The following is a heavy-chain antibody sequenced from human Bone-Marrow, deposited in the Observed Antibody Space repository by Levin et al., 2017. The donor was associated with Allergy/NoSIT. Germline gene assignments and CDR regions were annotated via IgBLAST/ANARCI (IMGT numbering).Heavy chain of an antibody. CDR1: GILFSSYD. CDR2: ISAGGNYI. V-gene: IGHV3-21*01. CDR3: ASWAMYHYDRSAFDYFYYAMDV. D-gene: IGHD3-22*01. J-gene: IGHJ6*02. Sequence: GESLKISCAASGILFSSYDMNWVRQAPGKGLEWVTSISAGGNYIYYADSVKGRFTISRDNAKNSLFLQMNSMRAEDTAVYYCASWAMYHYDRSAFDYFYYAMDVWGQGTTVTVSS.